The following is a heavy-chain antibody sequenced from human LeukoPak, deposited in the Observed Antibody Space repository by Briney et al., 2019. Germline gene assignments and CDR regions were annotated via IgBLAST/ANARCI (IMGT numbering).Heavy chain of an antibody. V-gene: IGHV3-23*01. Sequence: GGSLRLSCAASGFTFSRYDMSWVRQAPGKGPEWVSDITDSGGSTYYADSVRGRFTISRDDSKNTLYLLMNSLRAEDTAVYYCAKEDTLTTVYFDYWGQGTPVTVSS. D-gene: IGHD4-17*01. J-gene: IGHJ4*02. CDR2: ITDSGGST. CDR3: AKEDTLTTVYFDY. CDR1: GFTFSRYD.